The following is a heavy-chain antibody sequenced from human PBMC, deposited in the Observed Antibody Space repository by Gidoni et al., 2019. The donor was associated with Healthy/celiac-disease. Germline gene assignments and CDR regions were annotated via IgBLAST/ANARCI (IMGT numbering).Heavy chain of an antibody. CDR3: ARVPSPSTWYYGMDV. D-gene: IGHD1-26*01. Sequence: QVQLQQWCAGLLKPSETLSRTCAVYGGSFSGYSWSWIRQPPGKGLEWIGEINHSGSTNYNPSLKSRVTISVDTSKNQFALKLSSVTAADTAVYDCARVPSPSTWYYGMDVWGQGTTVTVSS. CDR1: GGSFSGYS. J-gene: IGHJ6*02. V-gene: IGHV4-34*01. CDR2: INHSGST.